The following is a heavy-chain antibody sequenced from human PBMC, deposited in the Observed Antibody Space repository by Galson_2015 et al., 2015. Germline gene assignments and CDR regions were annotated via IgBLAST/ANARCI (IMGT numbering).Heavy chain of an antibody. J-gene: IGHJ4*02. CDR3: ARDSGSGSYYTA. Sequence: SLRLSCAASGFTFSSYGMHWVRQAPGKGLEWVAVIWYDGSNKYYADSVKGRFTISRDNSKNTLYLQMNSLRAEDTAVYYCARDSGSGSYYTAWGQGTLVTVSS. CDR1: GFTFSSYG. D-gene: IGHD3-10*01. CDR2: IWYDGSNK. V-gene: IGHV3-33*01.